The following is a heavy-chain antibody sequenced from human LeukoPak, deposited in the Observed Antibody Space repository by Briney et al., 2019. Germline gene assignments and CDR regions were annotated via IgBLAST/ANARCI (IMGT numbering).Heavy chain of an antibody. V-gene: IGHV1-2*02. J-gene: IGHJ4*01. D-gene: IGHD2-21*02. Sequence: ASVKGSCTACGYMFSGYYMHWVRQAPGQGLEWMGWINPNSGGTNYAQKFQGRVTMTRDTSISTAYMELSSLRSDDTAVYYCARGYCSDDCLALFDYWGHAALITVSS. CDR3: ARGYCSDDCLALFDY. CDR2: INPNSGGT. CDR1: GYMFSGYY.